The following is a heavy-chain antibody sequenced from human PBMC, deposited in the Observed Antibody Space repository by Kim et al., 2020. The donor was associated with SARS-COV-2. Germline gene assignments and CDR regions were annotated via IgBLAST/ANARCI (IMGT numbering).Heavy chain of an antibody. Sequence: GGSLRLTCAASGFTFSSYSMNWVRQAPGKGLEWVSYISSSSSTIYYADSVKGRFTISRDNAKNSLYLQMNSLRDEDTAVYYCARDLGGHCSGGSCSIWGQGTMVTVSS. V-gene: IGHV3-48*02. J-gene: IGHJ3*02. CDR2: ISSSSSTI. D-gene: IGHD2-15*01. CDR3: ARDLGGHCSGGSCSI. CDR1: GFTFSSYS.